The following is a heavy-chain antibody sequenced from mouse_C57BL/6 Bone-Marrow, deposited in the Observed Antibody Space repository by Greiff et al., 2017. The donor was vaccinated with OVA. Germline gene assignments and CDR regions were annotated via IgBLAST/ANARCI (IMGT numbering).Heavy chain of an antibody. Sequence: EVKLMESGGGLVQPGESLKLSCESNEYEFPSHDMSWVRKTPEKRLELVAAINSDGGSTYYPDTMERRFIISRDNTKKTLYLQMSSLRSEDTALYYCAYYYGSSYDAMDYWGQGTSVTVSS. CDR3: AYYYGSSYDAMDY. J-gene: IGHJ4*01. CDR2: INSDGGST. CDR1: EYEFPSHD. V-gene: IGHV5-2*01. D-gene: IGHD1-1*01.